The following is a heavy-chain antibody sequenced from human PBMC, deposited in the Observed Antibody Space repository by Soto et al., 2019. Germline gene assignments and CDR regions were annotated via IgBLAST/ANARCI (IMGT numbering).Heavy chain of an antibody. Sequence: ASVKVSCKASGYTFTSYGISWVRQAPGQGLEWMGWINAGNGNTKYSQKFQGRVTITRDTSASTAYMELSSLRSEDTAVYYCARVVLGKHWFDPWGQGTLVTVSS. D-gene: IGHD7-27*01. J-gene: IGHJ5*02. CDR3: ARVVLGKHWFDP. V-gene: IGHV1-3*01. CDR2: INAGNGNT. CDR1: GYTFTSYG.